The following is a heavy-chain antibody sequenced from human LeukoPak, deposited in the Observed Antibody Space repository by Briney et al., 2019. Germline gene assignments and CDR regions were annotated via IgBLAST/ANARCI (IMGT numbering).Heavy chain of an antibody. Sequence: GGSLRPSCAASGFTFSSYAMHWVRQAPGKGLEWVAVISYDGSNKYYADSVKGRFTISRDNSKNTLYLQMNSLRAEDTAVYYCARVRATGFRYMDVWGKGTTVTVSS. CDR1: GFTFSSYA. CDR2: ISYDGSNK. J-gene: IGHJ6*03. CDR3: ARVRATGFRYMDV. D-gene: IGHD1-26*01. V-gene: IGHV3-30*04.